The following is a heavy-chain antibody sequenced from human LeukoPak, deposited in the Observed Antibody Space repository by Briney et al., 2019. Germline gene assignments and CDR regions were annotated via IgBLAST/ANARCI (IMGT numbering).Heavy chain of an antibody. CDR2: ISYDGSNE. Sequence: GSLRLSCAASGFTFSSYGMHWIRQAPGKGLEWVAIISYDGSNEYYADSVKGRFTTSRDNSKNTLYLQMNSLRAEDTAVYYCAKDSKAGMVRGVTYWGQGTLVTVSS. V-gene: IGHV3-30*18. D-gene: IGHD3-10*01. CDR1: GFTFSSYG. CDR3: AKDSKAGMVRGVTY. J-gene: IGHJ4*02.